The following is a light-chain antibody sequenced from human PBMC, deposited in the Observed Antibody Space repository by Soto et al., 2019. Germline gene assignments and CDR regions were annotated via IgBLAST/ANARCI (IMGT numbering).Light chain of an antibody. J-gene: IGKJ2*01. V-gene: IGKV1-39*01. CDR1: QSISSY. Sequence: DIQMTQSPSSLSASVGDRVTITCRASQSISSYLHWYQQKPGKAPKLLIYAASSLPSGVPSRFSGSGSGTDFTLTIIILQPEDFATYYCQQSYSTPRTFGQGTKLEIK. CDR2: AAS. CDR3: QQSYSTPRT.